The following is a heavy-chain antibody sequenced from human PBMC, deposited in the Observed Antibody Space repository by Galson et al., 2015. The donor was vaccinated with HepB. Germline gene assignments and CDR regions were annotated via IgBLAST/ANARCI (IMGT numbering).Heavy chain of an antibody. J-gene: IGHJ4*02. Sequence: SLRLSCAASGFTFSSYSMNWVRQAPGKGLEWVSYISSSSSTIYYADSVKGRFTISRDNAKNSLYLQMNSLRDEDTAVYYCARDFRQEHDYGDYLWSPVWGSDYWGQGTLVTVSS. V-gene: IGHV3-48*02. CDR1: GFTFSSYS. CDR2: ISSSSSTI. CDR3: ARDFRQEHDYGDYLWSPVWGSDY. D-gene: IGHD4-17*01.